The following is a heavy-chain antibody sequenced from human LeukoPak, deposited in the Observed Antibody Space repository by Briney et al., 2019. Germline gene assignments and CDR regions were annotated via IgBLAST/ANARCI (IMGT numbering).Heavy chain of an antibody. V-gene: IGHV3-11*04. CDR3: ATRNWELYFDY. J-gene: IGHJ4*02. D-gene: IGHD1-26*01. CDR1: GFTFSDYY. CDR2: ISSSGSTI. Sequence: GGSLRLSCAASGFTFSDYYMSWIRQAPGKGLEWVSYISSSGSTIYYADSVKGRFTISRDNAKNSLYLQMNSLRAEDTAVYYCATRNWELYFDYWGQGTLVTVSS.